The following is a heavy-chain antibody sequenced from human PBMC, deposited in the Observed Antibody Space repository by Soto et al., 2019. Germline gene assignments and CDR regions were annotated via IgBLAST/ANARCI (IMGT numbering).Heavy chain of an antibody. CDR1: GYTFTSYG. Sequence: QVQLVQSGAEVKKPGASVKVSCKASGYTFTSYGVSWVRQAPGQGLEWMGWISVYSGNTNYAQNLQGRVTMTTDTATSPAYIELRRLRSDDTAVYYGARGCKGYFDFWGQGTLVTVSS. CDR3: ARGCKGYFDF. V-gene: IGHV1-18*01. CDR2: ISVYSGNT. J-gene: IGHJ4*02.